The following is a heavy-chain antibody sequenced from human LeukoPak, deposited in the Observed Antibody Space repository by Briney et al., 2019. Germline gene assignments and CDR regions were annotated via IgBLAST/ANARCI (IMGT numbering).Heavy chain of an antibody. D-gene: IGHD2-15*01. V-gene: IGHV4-39*07. CDR2: IYYSGST. Sequence: SETLSLTCTVSGGSISSSSYYWGWIRQPPGKGLEWIGSIYYSGSTYYNPSLKSRVTISVDTSKNQFSLKLSSVIAADTAVYYCARDLRRCSGGSCYSGFDPWGQGTLVTVSS. CDR1: GGSISSSSYY. J-gene: IGHJ5*02. CDR3: ARDLRRCSGGSCYSGFDP.